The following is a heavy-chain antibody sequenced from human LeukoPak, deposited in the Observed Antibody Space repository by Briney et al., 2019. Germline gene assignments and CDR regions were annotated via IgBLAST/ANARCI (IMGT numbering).Heavy chain of an antibody. CDR3: ARDPPRGIVVVPAATQH. J-gene: IGHJ1*01. D-gene: IGHD2-2*01. Sequence: SETLSLTCAVYGGSFSGYQWTWIRQPPGTGLEWIGEINHSGSTNYNPSLKSRVTISVDRSKNQFSLKLSSVTAADTAVYYCARDPPRGIVVVPAATQHWGQGTLVTVSS. V-gene: IGHV4-34*01. CDR2: INHSGST. CDR1: GGSFSGYQ.